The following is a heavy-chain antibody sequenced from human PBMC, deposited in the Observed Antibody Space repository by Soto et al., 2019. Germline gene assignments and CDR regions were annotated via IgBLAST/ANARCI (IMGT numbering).Heavy chain of an antibody. J-gene: IGHJ3*02. Sequence: SETLSLTCTVSGGSISSYYWSWIRQPPGKGLEWIGYIYYSGSTNYNPSLKSRVTISVDASKNQFSLKLSSVTAADTAVYYCAKYDLLAGTHDAFDIWGQGTMVTVSS. D-gene: IGHD3-9*01. V-gene: IGHV4-59*08. CDR1: GGSISSYY. CDR3: AKYDLLAGTHDAFDI. CDR2: IYYSGST.